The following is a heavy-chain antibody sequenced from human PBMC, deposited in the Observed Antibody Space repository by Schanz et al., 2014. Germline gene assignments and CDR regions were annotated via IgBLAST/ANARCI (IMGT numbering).Heavy chain of an antibody. Sequence: QVQLQESGPGLVKPSGTLSLTCTISRGSIGSTNWWSWLRQSPRKGLEWISDIYETGRTNYNPSLKSRVTISMDTSKNQFPLKLSSVTAADTAVYYCARGEWSTSQFDYWGHGTLVTVSS. V-gene: IGHV4-4*02. CDR3: ARGEWSTSQFDY. CDR2: IYETGRT. J-gene: IGHJ4*01. CDR1: RGSIGSTNW. D-gene: IGHD2-2*01.